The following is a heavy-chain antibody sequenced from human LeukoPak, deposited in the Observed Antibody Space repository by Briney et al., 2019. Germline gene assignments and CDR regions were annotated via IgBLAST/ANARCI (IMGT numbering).Heavy chain of an antibody. CDR3: ARGPKGYAP. J-gene: IGHJ5*02. Sequence: SETLSPTCTVSGGSISSYYWSWIRQPPGKGLEWIGYIYYSGSTNYNPSLKSRVTISVGTSKNQFSLKLSSVTAADTAVYYCARGPKGYAPWGQGTLVTVSS. D-gene: IGHD1-1*01. V-gene: IGHV4-59*01. CDR2: IYYSGST. CDR1: GGSISSYY.